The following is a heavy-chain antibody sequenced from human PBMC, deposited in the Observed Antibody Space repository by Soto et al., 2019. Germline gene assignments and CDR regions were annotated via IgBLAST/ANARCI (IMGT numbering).Heavy chain of an antibody. CDR1: VISVSTSDYY. CDR3: AGFVVPASRNSDCDY. CDR2: IYYSGST. Sequence: SETLSLTCTVSVISVSTSDYYWGWVRQPPGKGLDWIGNIYYSGSTFYNPSLRSRVTLSVDTSKNQFSLRLNSVTAADTAVYFCAGFVVPASRNSDCDYGGQGTRVTVPS. D-gene: IGHD2-15*01. J-gene: IGHJ4*02. V-gene: IGHV4-39*01.